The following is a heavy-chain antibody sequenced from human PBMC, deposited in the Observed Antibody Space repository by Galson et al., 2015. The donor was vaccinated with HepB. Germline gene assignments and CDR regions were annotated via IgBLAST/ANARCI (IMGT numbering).Heavy chain of an antibody. Sequence: SLRLSCAASGFTFSDYYMSWIRQAPGKGLEWVSYISSSGSTIYYADSVKGRFTISRDNAKNSLYLQMNSLRAEDTAVYYCARDSRYLWFGELLHYYYGMDVWGQGTTVTVSS. CDR3: ARDSRYLWFGELLHYYYGMDV. V-gene: IGHV3-11*01. J-gene: IGHJ6*02. D-gene: IGHD3-10*01. CDR1: GFTFSDYY. CDR2: ISSSGSTI.